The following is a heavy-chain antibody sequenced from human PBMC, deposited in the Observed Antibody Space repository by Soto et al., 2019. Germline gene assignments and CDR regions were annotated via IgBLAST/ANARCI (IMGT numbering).Heavy chain of an antibody. CDR1: GYTLTELS. Sequence: ASVKVSCKVSGYTLTELSMHWVRQAPGKGLEWMGGFDPEDGETIYAQKFQGRVTMTEDTSTDTAYMELSSLRSEDTAVYYCATGTTGSQGRYFDYWGQGTLVTVSS. V-gene: IGHV1-24*01. CDR3: ATGTTGSQGRYFDY. CDR2: FDPEDGET. D-gene: IGHD1-26*01. J-gene: IGHJ4*02.